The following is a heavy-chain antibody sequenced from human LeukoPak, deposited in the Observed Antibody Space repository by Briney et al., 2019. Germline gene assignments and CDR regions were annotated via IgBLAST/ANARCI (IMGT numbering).Heavy chain of an antibody. CDR2: ISYDGGDK. J-gene: IGHJ6*03. CDR3: ARRGRITMVRGVKFYYYYMDV. CDR1: GFTFSNSA. Sequence: GGSLRLSCAASGFTFSNSAMHWVRQAPGKGLEWVALISYDGGDKFYADSVKGRFAISRDNSNNTLYLQMNSLRAEDTAVYYCARRGRITMVRGVKFYYYYMDVWGKGTTVTISS. D-gene: IGHD3-10*01. V-gene: IGHV3-30*09.